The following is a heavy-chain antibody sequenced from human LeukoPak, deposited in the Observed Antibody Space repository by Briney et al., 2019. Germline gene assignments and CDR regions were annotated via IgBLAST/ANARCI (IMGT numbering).Heavy chain of an antibody. Sequence: ASVKVSCKASGYTFTGYYMHWVRQAPGQGLEWMGWINPNSGGTNYAQKFQGRVTMTRDTSISTAYMELSRLRSDDTAVYYCAKVHGQIYSGSYPLDYWGQGTLVTVSS. D-gene: IGHD1-26*01. CDR2: INPNSGGT. V-gene: IGHV1-2*02. CDR1: GYTFTGYY. CDR3: AKVHGQIYSGSYPLDY. J-gene: IGHJ4*02.